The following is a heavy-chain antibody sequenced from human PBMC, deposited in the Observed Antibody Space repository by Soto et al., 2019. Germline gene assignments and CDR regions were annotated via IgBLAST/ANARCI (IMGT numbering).Heavy chain of an antibody. V-gene: IGHV4-38-2*01. CDR2: IFHGGNT. CDR1: GFFISSGNY. Sequence: SETLSLTCAVSGFFISSGNYRGWIRKPPGKGLEWIGSIFHGGNTYYNPSLKSRVTISVDMSKNQFSLKLNSVTAADTAVYYCARARWYDAFDVWGQGTVVTVSS. J-gene: IGHJ3*01. D-gene: IGHD2-15*01. CDR3: ARARWYDAFDV.